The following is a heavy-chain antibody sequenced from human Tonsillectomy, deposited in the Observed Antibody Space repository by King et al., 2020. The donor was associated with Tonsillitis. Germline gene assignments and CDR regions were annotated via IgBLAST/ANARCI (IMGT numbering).Heavy chain of an antibody. V-gene: IGHV3-33*01. CDR3: AREGIRLDELQYPALDY. J-gene: IGHJ4*02. CDR1: GFTFSSYG. CDR2: IWYDGSNK. D-gene: IGHD4-11*01. Sequence: VQLVESGGGVVQPGRSLRLSCAASGFTFSSYGMHWVRQAPGKGLEWVAVIWYDGSNKYYADSVKGRFTISRDNSKNTLYLQMNSLRAEDTAVYYCAREGIRLDELQYPALDYWGQGTLVTVSS.